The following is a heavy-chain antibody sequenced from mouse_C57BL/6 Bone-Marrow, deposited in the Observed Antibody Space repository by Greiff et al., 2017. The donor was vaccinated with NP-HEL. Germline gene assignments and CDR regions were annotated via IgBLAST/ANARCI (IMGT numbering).Heavy chain of an antibody. D-gene: IGHD2-4*01. V-gene: IGHV14-1*01. J-gene: IGHJ2*01. CDR2: IGPEDGDT. CDR3: TRVGLRLYFDY. Sequence: VQLKQSGAELVRPGASVTLSCTASGFNIKDYYMHWVKQRPEQGLEWIGRIGPEDGDTEYAPKFQGKATMTADTSSNTAYLQLSSLTSEDTAVYYCTRVGLRLYFDYWGQGTTLTVSS. CDR1: GFNIKDYY.